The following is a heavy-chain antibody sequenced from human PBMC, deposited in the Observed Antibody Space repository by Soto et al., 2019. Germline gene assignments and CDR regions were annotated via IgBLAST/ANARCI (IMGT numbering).Heavy chain of an antibody. J-gene: IGHJ6*02. Sequence: SETLSLTCTVTGSSISSSSYYWSWMREPPGKGLEWIGSIYYSGSTYYNPSLKSRVTISVDTSKNQFSLKLSSVTAADTAVYYCASFASWYGLRNYYYGMDVXGQGTTVT. CDR3: ASFASWYGLRNYYYGMDV. CDR2: IYYSGST. CDR1: GSSISSSSYY. V-gene: IGHV4-39*01. D-gene: IGHD6-13*01.